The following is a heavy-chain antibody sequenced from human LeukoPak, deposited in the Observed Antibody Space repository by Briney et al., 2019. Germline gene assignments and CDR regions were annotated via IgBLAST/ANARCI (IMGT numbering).Heavy chain of an antibody. CDR3: ARSPDILTGENFDY. D-gene: IGHD3-9*01. CDR2: INLNSGGT. J-gene: IGHJ4*02. CDR1: GYTFTGYY. V-gene: IGHV1-2*02. Sequence: ASVKVSCKASGYTFTGYYMHWVRQAPGQGLEWMGWINLNSGGTNDAQKFQDRGTMTGDTSISTAYMELSRLRSDDTAVYYCARSPDILTGENFDYWGQGTLVTVSS.